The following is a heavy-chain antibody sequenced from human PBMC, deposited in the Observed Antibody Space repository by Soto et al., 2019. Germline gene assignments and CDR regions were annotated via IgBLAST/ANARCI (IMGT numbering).Heavy chain of an antibody. CDR2: ITSSSSYI. D-gene: IGHD6-19*01. J-gene: IGHJ4*02. Sequence: GGSLRLSCAASGFTFSTYSFNWVRQAPGKGLEWVASITSSSSYIYYGDSVKGRFTISRDNAKNSLYLQMNGLRVEDTAVYYCARADGWYFDYWGQGTLVTVSS. V-gene: IGHV3-21*01. CDR3: ARADGWYFDY. CDR1: GFTFSTYS.